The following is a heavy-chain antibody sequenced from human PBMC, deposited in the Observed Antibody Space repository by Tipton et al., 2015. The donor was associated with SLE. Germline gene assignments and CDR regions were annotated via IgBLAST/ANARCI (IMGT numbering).Heavy chain of an antibody. J-gene: IGHJ6*02. CDR2: IYGGGNT. CDR1: EFFVSNYY. Sequence: QLVQSGGGLVQPGGSLRLSCAASEFFVSNYYMSWVRQAPGKGLEWVSVIYGGGNTYYAHSVKGRFTISRDNSKNTLYLQMNSLRAEDTAVYYCTRDPGQDYYNGLDVWGQGTTVTVSS. CDR3: TRDPGQDYYNGLDV. V-gene: IGHV3-53*04.